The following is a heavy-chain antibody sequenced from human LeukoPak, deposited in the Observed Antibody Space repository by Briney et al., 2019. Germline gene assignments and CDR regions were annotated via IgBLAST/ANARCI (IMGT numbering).Heavy chain of an antibody. CDR1: GFTFSSYG. CDR3: AKARGSGNYYNVMDV. Sequence: PGRSLRLSCAASGFTFSSYGMHWARQAPGKGLEWVAVISYDGSNKYYADSVKGRFTISRDNSKNTLYVQMNSLRAEDTAVYYCAKARGSGNYYNVMDVWGQGTTVTVSS. CDR2: ISYDGSNK. J-gene: IGHJ6*02. V-gene: IGHV3-30*18. D-gene: IGHD3-10*01.